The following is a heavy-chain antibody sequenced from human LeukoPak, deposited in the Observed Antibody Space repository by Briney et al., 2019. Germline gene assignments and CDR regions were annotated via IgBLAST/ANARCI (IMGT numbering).Heavy chain of an antibody. CDR3: AHFKGGSFDF. V-gene: IGHV4-39*01. J-gene: IGHJ3*01. D-gene: IGHD1-26*01. CDR1: GGSISSSNYY. CDR2: IYYSGNT. Sequence: SETLSLTCTVSGGSISSSNYYWGWIRQPPGKGLEWIGSIYYSGNTYYNPSRKSRVTISVDTSKNQFSLKLTSVTAADTAVYYCAHFKGGSFDFWGQGTMVTVSS.